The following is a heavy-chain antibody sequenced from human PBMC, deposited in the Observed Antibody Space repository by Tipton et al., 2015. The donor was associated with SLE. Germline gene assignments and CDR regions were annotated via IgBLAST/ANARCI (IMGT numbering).Heavy chain of an antibody. CDR2: INHSGDT. V-gene: IGHV4-34*01. D-gene: IGHD2-21*01. CDR3: AREVITITDSDAFDI. Sequence: TLSLTCAVYGGSFTSYFWTWIRKPPGKGLEWIGEINHSGDTNHNPSLKGRVSTSVDTSKNQFSLKLSSVTAADTAVYYCAREVITITDSDAFDIWGQGTMVTVSS. J-gene: IGHJ3*02. CDR1: GGSFTSYF.